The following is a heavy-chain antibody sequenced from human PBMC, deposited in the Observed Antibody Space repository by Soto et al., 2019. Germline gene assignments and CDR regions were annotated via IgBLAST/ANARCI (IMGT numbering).Heavy chain of an antibody. J-gene: IGHJ6*02. V-gene: IGHV5-51*01. CDR2: VYPSDSDV. Sequence: LGESLKISCQGSGYRFTSSWIGWVRQMPGKGLEWLGNVYPSDSDVRYSPSFEGRVTISADNSINTAYLHLLNLKASDTAIYYCARQVRGAVSWTYYYYYGMDVWGQGTTVTVSS. CDR1: GYRFTSSW. D-gene: IGHD3-10*01. CDR3: ARQVRGAVSWTYYYYYGMDV.